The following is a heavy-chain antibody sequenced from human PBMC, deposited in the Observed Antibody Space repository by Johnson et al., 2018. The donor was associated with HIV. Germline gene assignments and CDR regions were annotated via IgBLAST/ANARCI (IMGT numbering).Heavy chain of an antibody. V-gene: IGHV3-30*03. D-gene: IGHD7-27*01. Sequence: QVQLVESGGGVVQPGGSLRLSCAASGFTLSHYGMHWVRQAPGKGPEWVALISYDGSNAYYADSVKGRFTISRDNSKNTLYLQMNSLRAEDTAVYYCARETGDDAFDIWGQGTMVTVSS. CDR1: GFTLSHYG. CDR2: ISYDGSNA. CDR3: ARETGDDAFDI. J-gene: IGHJ3*02.